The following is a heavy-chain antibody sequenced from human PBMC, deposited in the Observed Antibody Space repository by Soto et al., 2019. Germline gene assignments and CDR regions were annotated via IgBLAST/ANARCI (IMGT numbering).Heavy chain of an antibody. Sequence: QVQLVQSGAEEKKPGASVKVSCKASGYTFTRYAMHWVRQAPGQRLEWMGWINAGNGNTKYSQKFQGRVTITRDTSASTAYMELSSLRSEDTAVYYCARARGEGTVTSGWYFDLWGRGTLVTVSS. CDR2: INAGNGNT. CDR1: GYTFTRYA. CDR3: ARARGEGTVTSGWYFDL. V-gene: IGHV1-3*05. J-gene: IGHJ2*01. D-gene: IGHD4-17*01.